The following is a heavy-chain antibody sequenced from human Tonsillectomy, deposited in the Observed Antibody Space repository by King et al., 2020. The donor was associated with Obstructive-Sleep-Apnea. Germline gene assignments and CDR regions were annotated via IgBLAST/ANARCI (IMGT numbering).Heavy chain of an antibody. D-gene: IGHD3-16*01. V-gene: IGHV4-31*03. CDR1: GGSIGRGFYY. Sequence: PLQESGPGLVKPSQTLSLTCTVSGGSIGRGFYYWSWIRQHPGKGLEWIGNIHHSGSTYYNPTLKSRVTISLDTSKNQFSLKVTSVTAADTAVYYCAREAIRLGEPQHWGQGTLVTVSS. CDR3: AREAIRLGEPQH. CDR2: IHHSGST. J-gene: IGHJ4*02.